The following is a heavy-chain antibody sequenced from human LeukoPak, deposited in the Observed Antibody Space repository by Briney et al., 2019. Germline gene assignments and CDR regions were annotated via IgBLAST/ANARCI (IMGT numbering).Heavy chain of an antibody. CDR1: GFTFSSYA. J-gene: IGHJ6*04. Sequence: PGRSLTLSCAASGFTFSSYAMHWVRQAPGTGLEWVAFTSYDGGNKYYADSVQGRFTISRDNSKNTLHLQMNSLRPEDTAVYYCARDRVRGLIVFGGMDVWGKGTTVTVSS. D-gene: IGHD3-10*01. V-gene: IGHV3-30*04. CDR3: ARDRVRGLIVFGGMDV. CDR2: TSYDGGNK.